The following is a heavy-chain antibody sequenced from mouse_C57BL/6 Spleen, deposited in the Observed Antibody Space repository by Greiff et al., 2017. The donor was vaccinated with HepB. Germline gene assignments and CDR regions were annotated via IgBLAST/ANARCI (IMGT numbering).Heavy chain of an antibody. CDR1: GFTFSSYA. V-gene: IGHV5-4*01. Sequence: EVMLVESGGGLVKPGGSLKLSCAASGFTFSSYAMSWVRQTPEKRLEWVATISDGGSYTYYPDNVKGRFTISRDNAKNNLYLQMSHLKSEDTAMYYCARDERDYYGSSYFDYWGQGTTLTVSS. D-gene: IGHD1-1*01. J-gene: IGHJ2*01. CDR2: ISDGGSYT. CDR3: ARDERDYYGSSYFDY.